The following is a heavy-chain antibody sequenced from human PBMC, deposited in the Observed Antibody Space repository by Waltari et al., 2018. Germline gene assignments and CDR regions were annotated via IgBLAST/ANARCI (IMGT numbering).Heavy chain of an antibody. CDR2: VHYSGTT. CDR1: GGSISSDS. J-gene: IGHJ2*01. D-gene: IGHD6-13*01. V-gene: IGHV4-59*01. Sequence: QVQLRESGPGLVRPAETLSLTCSVSGGSISSDSWSWIGQAPGKGLEWLWNVHYSGTTNYSPSVGSRVTMCLGSSQTQFFLRLRSLTAADTAVYFWARDQQPMYFDIWGRGILVTVSA. CDR3: ARDQQPMYFDI.